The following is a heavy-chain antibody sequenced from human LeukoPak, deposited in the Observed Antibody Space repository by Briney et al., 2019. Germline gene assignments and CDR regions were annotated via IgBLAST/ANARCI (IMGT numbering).Heavy chain of an antibody. CDR2: IYYSGST. V-gene: IGHV4-59*01. CDR1: GGSISSYY. D-gene: IGHD2-2*01. CDR3: ARVRRDCSSTSCYSLYYFDY. Sequence: ASETLSLTCTVSGGSISSYYWSWIRQPPGKGLEWIGYIYYSGSTNYNPSLKSRVTISVDTSKNQFSLKLSSVTAADTAVYYCARVRRDCSSTSCYSLYYFDYWGQGTLVTVSS. J-gene: IGHJ4*02.